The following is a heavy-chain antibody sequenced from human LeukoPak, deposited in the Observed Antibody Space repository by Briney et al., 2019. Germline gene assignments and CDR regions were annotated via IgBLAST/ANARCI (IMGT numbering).Heavy chain of an antibody. J-gene: IGHJ4*02. V-gene: IGHV4-31*03. CDR2: IYYSGST. Sequence: SQTLSLTCTVSGGSISSGGYYWSWIRQHPGKGLEWIGYIYYSGSTYYNPSLKSRVTISVDTSKNQFSLKLSSVTAADTAVYYCAGLGGGYFFPFDYWGQGTLVTVPS. CDR3: AGLGGGYFFPFDY. D-gene: IGHD3-22*01. CDR1: GGSISSGGYY.